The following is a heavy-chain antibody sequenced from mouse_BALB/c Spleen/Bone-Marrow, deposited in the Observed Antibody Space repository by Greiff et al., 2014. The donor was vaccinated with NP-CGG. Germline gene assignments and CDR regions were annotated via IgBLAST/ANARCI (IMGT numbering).Heavy chain of an antibody. CDR1: GYTFTSYW. CDR2: INPSNGRT. V-gene: IGHV1S81*02. Sequence: QVQLQQSGAELVKPGASVKLSCKASGYTFTSYWMHWVKQRPGQGLEWIGEINPSNGRTNYNEKFKSKATLTLGKSSSTAYMQLSSLTSEDSAVYYCSREESLGDAMDYWGQGTSVTVSS. CDR3: SREESLGDAMDY. D-gene: IGHD4-1*01. J-gene: IGHJ4*01.